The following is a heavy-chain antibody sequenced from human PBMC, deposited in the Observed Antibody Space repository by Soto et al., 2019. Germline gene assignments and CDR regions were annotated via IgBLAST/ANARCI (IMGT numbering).Heavy chain of an antibody. J-gene: IGHJ4*02. CDR3: ARRWGEGRVDY. CDR2: IYHSGNT. V-gene: IGHV4-4*02. Sequence: SETLSLTCAVSGGSISSSNWWSWVRQPPGKGLEWIGEIYHSGNTNYNPSLKSRVTMAVDKSRNQFSLKLSSVTAADTAVYYCARRWGEGRVDYSGQGTLVTVSS. D-gene: IGHD3-10*01. CDR1: GGSISSSNW.